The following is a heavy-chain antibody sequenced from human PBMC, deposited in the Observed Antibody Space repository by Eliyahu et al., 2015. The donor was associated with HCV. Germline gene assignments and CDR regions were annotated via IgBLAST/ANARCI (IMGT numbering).Heavy chain of an antibody. CDR2: IIPIFGTA. V-gene: IGHV1-69*01. CDR1: GGTFXSYA. D-gene: IGHD2-15*01. J-gene: IGHJ4*02. Sequence: QVQLVQSGAEVKKPGSSVKVSCXAXGGTFXSYAXSWVRQAPGQGLEWXGGIIPIFGTANYAQKFQGRVTITADESTSTAYMELSSLRSEDTAVYYCVTSSLDIVVVVAAEYYFDYWGQGTLVTVSS. CDR3: VTSSLDIVVVVAAEYYFDY.